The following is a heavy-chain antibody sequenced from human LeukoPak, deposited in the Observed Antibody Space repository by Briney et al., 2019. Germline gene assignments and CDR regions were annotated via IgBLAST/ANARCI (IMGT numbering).Heavy chain of an antibody. D-gene: IGHD6-19*01. CDR3: ATGVSAVAGTDY. CDR2: INPSGDST. Sequence: ASVKVSCKASGYTFTSYYMHWVRQAPGQGLEWMGIINPSGDSTSYAQKFQGRVTMTEDTSTDTAYMELSSLRSEDTAVYYCATGVSAVAGTDYWGQGTLVTVSS. J-gene: IGHJ4*02. CDR1: GYTFTSYY. V-gene: IGHV1-46*01.